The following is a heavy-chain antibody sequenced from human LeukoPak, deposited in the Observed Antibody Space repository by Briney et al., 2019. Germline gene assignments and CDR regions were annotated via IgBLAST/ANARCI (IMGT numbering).Heavy chain of an antibody. J-gene: IGHJ4*02. CDR1: GYSFTSYW. CDR3: ARKSGRYDPFDY. Sequence: GESLKISWKGSGYSFTSYWIGWVRQMPGKGLEGMGIIYPGDSDTRYSPSFQGQVTISADQSISTAYLQWSSLKTSDTAMYYCARKSGRYDPFDYWGQGPLVTVSS. CDR2: IYPGDSDT. D-gene: IGHD3-16*01. V-gene: IGHV5-51*01.